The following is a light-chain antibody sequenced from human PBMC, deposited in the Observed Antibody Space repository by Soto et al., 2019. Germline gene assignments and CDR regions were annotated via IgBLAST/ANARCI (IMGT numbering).Light chain of an antibody. CDR2: DAS. J-gene: IGKJ4*02. CDR1: QSVHSA. Sequence: DIVMTQSPATLSVSPGEGATLSCRASQSVHSALAWYQQRPGQTPRLLIYDASTRATGIPARFSGSGSGTEFTLTISSLQSEDFAIYYCQQYGTWPPLTFGRGTKVEI. CDR3: QQYGTWPPLT. V-gene: IGKV3-15*01.